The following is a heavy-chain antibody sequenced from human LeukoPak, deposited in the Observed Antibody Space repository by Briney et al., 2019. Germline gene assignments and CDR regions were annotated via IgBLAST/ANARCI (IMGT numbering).Heavy chain of an antibody. CDR1: EYTFTAYY. CDR3: ARVGQWLVENDWFDP. D-gene: IGHD6-19*01. CDR2: INPNSGDT. Sequence: ASVKVSCKASEYTFTAYYVHWVRQAPGQGLEWMGWINPNSGDTNFAQNFQGRVTMTRDTSISTVYMELSRLRSDDTAVYYCARVGQWLVENDWFDPWGQGALVTVSS. J-gene: IGHJ5*02. V-gene: IGHV1-2*02.